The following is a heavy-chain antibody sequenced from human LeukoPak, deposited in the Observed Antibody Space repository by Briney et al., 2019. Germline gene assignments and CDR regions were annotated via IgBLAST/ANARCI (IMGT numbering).Heavy chain of an antibody. D-gene: IGHD3-10*01. V-gene: IGHV4-39*01. Sequence: SETLSLTCTVSGGSIISSSYFWGWIRQPPGKGLEWIGSVYYSGHTCYNPSLQSRVTISVDTSKDQFSLKLPSVTAADTAVYHCVSSPRVRGDLGSWHPHYYGIDVWGPGTTVTVSS. CDR3: VSSPRVRGDLGSWHPHYYGIDV. CDR1: GGSIISSSYF. CDR2: VYYSGHT. J-gene: IGHJ6*02.